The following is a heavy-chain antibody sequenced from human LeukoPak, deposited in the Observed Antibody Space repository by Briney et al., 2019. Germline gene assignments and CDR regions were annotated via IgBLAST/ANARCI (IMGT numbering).Heavy chain of an antibody. CDR3: AREYQLLGTVYNYFDP. CDR1: GYTFTSYD. Sequence: ASVKVSCKASGYTFTSYDINWVRQATGQGLEWMGWMNPNSGNTGYAQKFQGRVTMTRNTSISTAYMELTSQRSEDTAVYYCAREYQLLGTVYNYFDPWGQGTLVTVTS. J-gene: IGHJ5*02. CDR2: MNPNSGNT. D-gene: IGHD2-2*01. V-gene: IGHV1-8*01.